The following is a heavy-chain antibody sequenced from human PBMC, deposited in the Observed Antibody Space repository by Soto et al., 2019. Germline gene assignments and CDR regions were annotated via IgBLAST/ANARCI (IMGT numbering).Heavy chain of an antibody. CDR1: GFAFTVNA. V-gene: IGHV3-23*01. CDR2: ISGSGGST. J-gene: IGHJ4*02. D-gene: IGHD3-10*01. Sequence: EVQLLESGGGLVQPGGSLRLSCAASGFAFTVNAMSWVRQAPGKGLEWVSAISGSGGSTYYVDSVKGRFTISRDNSKNTLYLQMNSLRAEDTAVYYCAKSLRGIIIDFDYWGQGTVVTVSS. CDR3: AKSLRGIIIDFDY.